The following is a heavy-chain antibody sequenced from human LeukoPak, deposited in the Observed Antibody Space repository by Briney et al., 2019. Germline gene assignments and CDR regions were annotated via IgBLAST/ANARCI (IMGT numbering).Heavy chain of an antibody. J-gene: IGHJ4*02. CDR2: ISGSGGRT. CDR3: AKGARWELPLDY. Sequence: PGGSLRLSCAASGFTFSSYAMGWVRQAPGKGLEWVSAISGSGGRTYYADSVKGRFTISRDNSMDTLYLQMNSLRADDTAVYYCAKGARWELPLDYWGQGTLVTVSS. CDR1: GFTFSSYA. D-gene: IGHD1-26*01. V-gene: IGHV3-23*01.